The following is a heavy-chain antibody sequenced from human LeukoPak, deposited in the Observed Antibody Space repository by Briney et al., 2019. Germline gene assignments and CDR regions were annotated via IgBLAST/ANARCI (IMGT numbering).Heavy chain of an antibody. J-gene: IGHJ4*02. CDR2: VDLNGGST. Sequence: GGSLRLSCAASGFTFPDYGMSWVRLAPGKGLECVSGVDLNGGSTHYADSVKGRFTISRDNAKNSLYLQMNTLRAEDTALYYCARLSNFYGSGTYYPFDSWGQGALVTVSS. CDR3: ARLSNFYGSGTYYPFDS. V-gene: IGHV3-20*04. D-gene: IGHD3-10*01. CDR1: GFTFPDYG.